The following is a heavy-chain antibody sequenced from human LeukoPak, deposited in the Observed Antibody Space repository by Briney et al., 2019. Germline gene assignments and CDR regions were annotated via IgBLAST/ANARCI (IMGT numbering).Heavy chain of an antibody. Sequence: PGGSLRLSCAASGFTVSSNYMSWVRQAPGKGLEWVSVIYSGGSTYYADSVKGRFTISRDNSKNTLYLQMNSLRAEDTAVYYCARDPSVYCSSTSCYTGDWGQGTLVTVSP. CDR3: ARDPSVYCSSTSCYTGD. D-gene: IGHD2-2*02. CDR2: IYSGGST. V-gene: IGHV3-66*01. CDR1: GFTVSSNY. J-gene: IGHJ4*02.